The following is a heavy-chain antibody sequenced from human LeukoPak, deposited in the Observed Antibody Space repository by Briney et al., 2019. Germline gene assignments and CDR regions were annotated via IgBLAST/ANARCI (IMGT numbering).Heavy chain of an antibody. CDR3: ARGYCSSTSCYRWFDP. CDR1: GGSISSYY. J-gene: IGHJ5*02. CDR2: IYYSGST. Sequence: KASETLSLTCTVSGGSISSYYWSWIRQPPGKGLEWIGYIYYSGSTNYNPSLKSRVTISVDTSKNQFSLKLSSVTAADTAVYYCARGYCSSTSCYRWFDPWGQGTLVTVSS. V-gene: IGHV4-59*01. D-gene: IGHD2-2*01.